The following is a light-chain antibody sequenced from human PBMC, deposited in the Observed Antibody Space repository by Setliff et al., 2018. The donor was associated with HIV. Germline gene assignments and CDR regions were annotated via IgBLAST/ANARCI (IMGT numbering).Light chain of an antibody. J-gene: IGLJ1*01. CDR3: SSYAITNTPP. CDR1: SSDVGGYSH. V-gene: IGLV2-14*01. CDR2: EVR. Sequence: QSALTQPASVSGSPGQSITISCTGTSSDVGGYSHVSWYQQHPGKAPKLIIYEVRNRPSGVSNRFSGSKSGNTASLTISGLQTEDEADYYCSSYAITNTPPFGTGTKVTVL.